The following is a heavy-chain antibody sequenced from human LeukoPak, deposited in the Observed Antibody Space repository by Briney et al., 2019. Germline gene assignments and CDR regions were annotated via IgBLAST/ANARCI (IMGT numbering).Heavy chain of an antibody. CDR3: ARGSDSSGYYRGDAFDI. J-gene: IGHJ3*02. D-gene: IGHD3-22*01. CDR2: INHSGST. Sequence: SETLSLTCAVYGGSFSGYYWSWIRQPPGKGLEWIGEINHSGSTNYNPSLKGRVTISVDTSKNQFSLKLSSVTAADTAVYYCARGSDSSGYYRGDAFDIWGQGTMVTVSS. V-gene: IGHV4-34*01. CDR1: GGSFSGYY.